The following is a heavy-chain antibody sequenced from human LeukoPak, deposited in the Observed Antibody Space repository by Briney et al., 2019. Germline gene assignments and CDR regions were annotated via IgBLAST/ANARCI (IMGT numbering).Heavy chain of an antibody. CDR1: GFTFSSYW. Sequence: GGSLRLSCAASGFTFSSYWMSWVRQAPGKGLGGVANIKQDGSEKYYVDSVKGRLSISRDNTKSSLYLQMNSLRAEDTAVYFCAREGVLAAADYWGQGTLVTVSS. V-gene: IGHV3-7*01. CDR2: IKQDGSEK. J-gene: IGHJ4*02. D-gene: IGHD2-2*01. CDR3: AREGVLAAADY.